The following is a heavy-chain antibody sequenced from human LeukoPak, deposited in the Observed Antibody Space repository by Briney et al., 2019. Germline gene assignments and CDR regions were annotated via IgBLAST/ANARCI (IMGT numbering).Heavy chain of an antibody. CDR2: ITSSSTYI. D-gene: IGHD2-2*01. Sequence: GGSLRLSCAASGFTFSNYNMNWVRQAPGKGLEWVSSITSSSTYIYYADSVKGRFTISRDNAKNSLYLQMNSLRAEDTAIYYCARPRLVPGFQYYFEYWGQGALVTVSS. V-gene: IGHV3-21*04. CDR1: GFTFSNYN. J-gene: IGHJ4*02. CDR3: ARPRLVPGFQYYFEY.